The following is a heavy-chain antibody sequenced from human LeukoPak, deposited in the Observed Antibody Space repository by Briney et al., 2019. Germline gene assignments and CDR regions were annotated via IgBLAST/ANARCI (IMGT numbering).Heavy chain of an antibody. CDR2: IYYSGST. CDR1: GGSISSYY. Sequence: SETLSLTCTVPGGSISSYYWSWIRQPPGKGLEWIGYIYYSGSTNYNPSLKSRVTISVDTSKNRFSLKLSSVTAADTAVYYCARVSDQIDYWGQGTLVTVSS. D-gene: IGHD1-26*01. V-gene: IGHV4-59*01. J-gene: IGHJ4*02. CDR3: ARVSDQIDY.